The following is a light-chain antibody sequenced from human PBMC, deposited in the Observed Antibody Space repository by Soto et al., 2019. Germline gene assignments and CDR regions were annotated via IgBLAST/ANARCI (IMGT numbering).Light chain of an antibody. Sequence: DIVMTQSPVTLSVSPGDRATLSCSASHSVGHNLAWFQQKPGQAPRLLLYGASAGATGIPDRFSGSGFGPEFTLTISRLQSEDLAVYYCQQYNNWPRTFGQGTKVEMK. V-gene: IGKV3-15*01. CDR1: HSVGHN. J-gene: IGKJ1*01. CDR3: QQYNNWPRT. CDR2: GAS.